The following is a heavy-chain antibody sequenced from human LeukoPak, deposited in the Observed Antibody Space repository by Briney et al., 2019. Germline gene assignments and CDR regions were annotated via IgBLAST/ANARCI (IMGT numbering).Heavy chain of an antibody. Sequence: PGGSLRLSCAASGFTVSSHYMSWVRQAPGKGLEWVSVIYSGGSTYYADSVKGRFTISRDNSKNTLYLQMNSLRAEDTAVYYCARDSMFPYVPHVYWGQGTLVTVSS. CDR3: ARDSMFPYVPHVY. J-gene: IGHJ4*02. CDR1: GFTVSSHY. CDR2: IYSGGST. V-gene: IGHV3-53*01. D-gene: IGHD3-10*02.